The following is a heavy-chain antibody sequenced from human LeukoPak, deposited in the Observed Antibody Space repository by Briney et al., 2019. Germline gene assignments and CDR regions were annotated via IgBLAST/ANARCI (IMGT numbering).Heavy chain of an antibody. D-gene: IGHD3-9*01. CDR1: GYRFTSYW. Sequence: GESLKISCKGSGYRFTSYWIGWVRPLPGKGLEWMGIIYPGDSDTRYSPSFQGQVTISADKSISTAYLQWSSLKASDTAMYYCARHGPPYYDILTGYYDYWGQGTLVTVSS. CDR2: IYPGDSDT. J-gene: IGHJ4*02. V-gene: IGHV5-51*01. CDR3: ARHGPPYYDILTGYYDY.